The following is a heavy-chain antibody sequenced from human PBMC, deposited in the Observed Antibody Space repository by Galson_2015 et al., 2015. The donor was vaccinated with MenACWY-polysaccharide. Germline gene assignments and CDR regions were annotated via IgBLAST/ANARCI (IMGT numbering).Heavy chain of an antibody. CDR1: AFTVSSNH. D-gene: IGHD6-19*01. Sequence: SLRLSCAASAFTVSSNHMNWVRQAPGKGLEWVSVIYSGASTYYADSVKGRFTISRDNSKNTRNLQMNSLRAEDTSLYYCAGLAGDKYFDFGGRGTLVAVSS. V-gene: IGHV3-66*01. J-gene: IGHJ4*02. CDR2: IYSGAST. CDR3: AGLAGDKYFDF.